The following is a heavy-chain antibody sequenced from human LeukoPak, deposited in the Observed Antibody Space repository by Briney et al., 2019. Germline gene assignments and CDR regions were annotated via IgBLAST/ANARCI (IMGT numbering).Heavy chain of an antibody. CDR3: ARAPITSPFYFDY. J-gene: IGHJ4*02. CDR1: GFASDEHG. V-gene: IGHV3-20*04. D-gene: IGHD2-2*01. CDR2: INWSGGST. Sequence: GGSLRLSCTASGFASDEHGMSWVRQVPGKGLEWVSGINWSGGSTGYADPLRGRFTISRDNAKNSLYLQMDSLRAEDTALYYCARAPITSPFYFDYRGQGTLATVSS.